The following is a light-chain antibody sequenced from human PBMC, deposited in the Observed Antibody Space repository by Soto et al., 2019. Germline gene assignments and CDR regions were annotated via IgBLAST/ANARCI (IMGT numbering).Light chain of an antibody. Sequence: QSVLAQPPSASGTPGQSVTISCSGSSSNIGSNTVNWYQQLPGTAPKLLIYSNNQRPSGVPDRFSGYKSGTSASLAISGIQSADDADYYCAAGDDSLNGCSVFGNG. CDR3: AAGDDSLNGCSV. J-gene: IGLJ1*01. CDR2: SNN. CDR1: SSNIGSNT. V-gene: IGLV1-44*01.